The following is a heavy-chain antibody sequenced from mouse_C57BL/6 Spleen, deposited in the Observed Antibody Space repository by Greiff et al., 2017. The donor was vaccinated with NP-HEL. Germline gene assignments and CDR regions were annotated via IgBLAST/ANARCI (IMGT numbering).Heavy chain of an antibody. V-gene: IGHV14-4*01. D-gene: IGHD1-1*02. Sequence: EVQLQQSGAELVRPGASVKLSCTASGFNIKDDYMHWVKQRPEQGLEWIGWIDPENGDTEYASKFQGKATITADTSSNTAYLQLSSLTSEDTAVYYCTTPHYAYYFDYWGQGTTLTVSS. CDR2: IDPENGDT. CDR3: TTPHYAYYFDY. CDR1: GFNIKDDY. J-gene: IGHJ2*01.